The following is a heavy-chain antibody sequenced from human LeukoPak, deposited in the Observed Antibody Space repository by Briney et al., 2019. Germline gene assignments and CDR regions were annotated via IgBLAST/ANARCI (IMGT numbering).Heavy chain of an antibody. CDR2: IYPGDSDT. Sequence: GESLKISCKGSGYSFTSYWIGWVREMPGKGLEWMGIIYPGDSDTRYSPSFQGQVTISADKSISTAYLQWSSLKASDTAMYYFASTDTAMADYYGMDVWGQRTTVTVSS. V-gene: IGHV5-51*01. D-gene: IGHD5-18*01. CDR1: GYSFTSYW. J-gene: IGHJ6*02. CDR3: ASTDTAMADYYGMDV.